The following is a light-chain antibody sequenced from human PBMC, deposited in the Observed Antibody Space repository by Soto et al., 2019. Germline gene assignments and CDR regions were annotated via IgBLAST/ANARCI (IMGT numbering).Light chain of an antibody. CDR1: SSNIGAGYH. Sequence: QSVLTQPPSVSGAPGQRVTISCTGSSSNIGAGYHVHWYQQLPGTAPKLLISDNNNRPSGVPDRFSGSKSGTSASLAISGLQAEDESDYYCQSFDTSLRGFVFGTGTKVT. J-gene: IGLJ1*01. CDR3: QSFDTSLRGFV. CDR2: DNN. V-gene: IGLV1-40*01.